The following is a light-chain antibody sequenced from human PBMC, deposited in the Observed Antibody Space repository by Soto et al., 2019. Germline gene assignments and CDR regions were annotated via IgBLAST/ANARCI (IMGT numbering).Light chain of an antibody. Sequence: EIVMTQSPATLSVSPGERATLSCRASQSVSSNLAWYQQTPGQAPRLLIYGASTRATGIPARFSGSESGTEFTLTIGCLQSEDFAVYSCQQYNNWPPWTFGQGTKV. V-gene: IGKV3-15*01. CDR3: QQYNNWPPWT. CDR2: GAS. J-gene: IGKJ1*01. CDR1: QSVSSN.